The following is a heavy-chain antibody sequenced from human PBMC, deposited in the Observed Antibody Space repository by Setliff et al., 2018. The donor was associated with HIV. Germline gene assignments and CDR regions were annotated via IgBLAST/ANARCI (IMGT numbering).Heavy chain of an antibody. Sequence: GGSLRLSCAASGFTFSNYGMHWVRQAPGKGLEWVSVIWYDGSNKYYTDSVKGRFTISRDNSKNTLYLQMKSQRVEDTALYYCVREQLRWPERWDFDFWGQGTLVTVSS. CDR3: VREQLRWPERWDFDF. J-gene: IGHJ4*02. V-gene: IGHV3-33*01. CDR1: GFTFSNYG. CDR2: IWYDGSNK. D-gene: IGHD1-26*01.